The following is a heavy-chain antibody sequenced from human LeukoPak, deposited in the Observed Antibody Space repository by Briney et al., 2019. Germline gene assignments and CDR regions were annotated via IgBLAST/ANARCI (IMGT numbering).Heavy chain of an antibody. CDR3: ARRYSGRYYNN. J-gene: IGHJ4*02. D-gene: IGHD1-26*01. V-gene: IGHV4-39*01. CDR1: GDSIGCSNCY. CDR2: IFYNGDT. Sequence: SETLSLTCTVSGDSIGCSNCYWGWLRQTPGTGLEWIGSIFYNGDTHYNPSLKSRVTISIDTSKNQFSLKLSSVTAADTAVYYCARRYSGRYYNNWGQGTLVTVSS.